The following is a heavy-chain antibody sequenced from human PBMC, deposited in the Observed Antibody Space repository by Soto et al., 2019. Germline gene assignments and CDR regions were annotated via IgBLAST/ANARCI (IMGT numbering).Heavy chain of an antibody. CDR2: INPNSGGT. CDR3: ARGKEIPDFWNFDL. J-gene: IGHJ2*01. Sequence: QVPLVQSGAEVKEPGASVKVSCKASGYSFTDHYMHWVRQAPGQGLEWMGWINPNSGGTKSTQRFQGRVTMTRDMSISTAYMELSRLRFDDTAVYYCARGKEIPDFWNFDLWGRGTLVTVSS. CDR1: GYSFTDHY. D-gene: IGHD2-2*02. V-gene: IGHV1-2*02.